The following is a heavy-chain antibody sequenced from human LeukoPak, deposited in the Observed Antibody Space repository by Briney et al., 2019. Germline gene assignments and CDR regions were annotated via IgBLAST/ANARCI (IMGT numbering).Heavy chain of an antibody. CDR1: GFTFSSYA. Sequence: GVSLRLSCAASGFTFSSYAVSWVRQAPGKGLEGVSAIGGSGGSTYYADSVKGRFTISRDNAKNSLYLQMNSLRAEDTAVYYCAELGITMIGGVWGKGTTVTISS. V-gene: IGHV3-23*01. J-gene: IGHJ6*04. CDR3: AELGITMIGGV. D-gene: IGHD3-10*02. CDR2: IGGSGGST.